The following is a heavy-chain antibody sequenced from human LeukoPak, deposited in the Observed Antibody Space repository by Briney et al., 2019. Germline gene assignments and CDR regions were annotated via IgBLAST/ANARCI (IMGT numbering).Heavy chain of an antibody. CDR2: IYPVDSDT. V-gene: IGHV5-51*01. J-gene: IGHJ4*02. CDR1: GYIFNNYY. D-gene: IGHD3-10*01. CDR3: AKLRGVIIY. Sequence: GESLKISCKGSGYIFNNYYIAWVRQMPGKGLEWMGIIYPVDSDTRYSPSFQGQVTISADKSISTAYLQWTSLKASDTAMYYCAKLRGVIIYWGQGTLVTVSS.